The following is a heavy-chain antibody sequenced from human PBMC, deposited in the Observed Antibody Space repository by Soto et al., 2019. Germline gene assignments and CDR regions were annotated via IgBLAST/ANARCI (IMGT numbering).Heavy chain of an antibody. CDR2: IYYSGST. D-gene: IGHD3-10*01. V-gene: IGHV4-30-4*01. CDR1: GGSISSGDYY. Sequence: LSLTFTVSGGSISSGDYYWSWIRQPPGKGLEWIGYIYYSGSTYYNPSLKSRVTISVDTSKNQFSLKLSSVTAADTAVYYCARDLWFGELSLGYWGQGTLVTVSS. J-gene: IGHJ4*02. CDR3: ARDLWFGELSLGY.